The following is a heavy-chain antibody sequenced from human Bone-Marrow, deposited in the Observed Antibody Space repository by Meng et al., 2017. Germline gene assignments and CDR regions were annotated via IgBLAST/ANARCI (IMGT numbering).Heavy chain of an antibody. Sequence: GESLKISCAASGFTFSRYWMSWVRQAPGKGLEWLSYISSSGNTIYYADSVKGRFTISRDNSKKSLSLQMNSLRAEDTAIYYCARAGRIETAGRGDWFVPWGQGTLVTVSS. CDR3: ARAGRIETAGRGDWFVP. V-gene: IGHV3-48*04. CDR2: ISSSGNTI. CDR1: GFTFSRYW. D-gene: IGHD1-1*01. J-gene: IGHJ5*02.